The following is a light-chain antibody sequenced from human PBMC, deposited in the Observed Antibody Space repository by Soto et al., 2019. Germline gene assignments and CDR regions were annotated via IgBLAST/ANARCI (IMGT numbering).Light chain of an antibody. CDR2: GAS. J-gene: IGKJ1*01. V-gene: IGKV3-20*01. CDR3: QQYGSSSWT. Sequence: EIVLTQSPGTLSLSPGERATVSCSAIESVSSSYLAWYQQKPGQAPRLLSYGASSRATGIPDKFSGSGSGTDFTLTISRLEPEDFAVYYCQQYGSSSWTSGQGTKVDI. CDR1: ESVSSSY.